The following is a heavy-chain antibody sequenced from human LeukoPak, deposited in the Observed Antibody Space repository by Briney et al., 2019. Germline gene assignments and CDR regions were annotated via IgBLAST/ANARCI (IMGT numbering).Heavy chain of an antibody. J-gene: IGHJ3*02. V-gene: IGHV4-38-2*02. CDR1: GYPISSGYY. D-gene: IGHD2-21*02. Sequence: PSETLSLTCTVFGYPISSGYYWGWVRQPPGKGLEWIGGIYHRGSTYYNPSLKSRVTISVDTSKNQFSLKLNSVTAADTAVYYCARYRNCGSDCYDAFDIWGQGTMVTVSS. CDR2: IYHRGST. CDR3: ARYRNCGSDCYDAFDI.